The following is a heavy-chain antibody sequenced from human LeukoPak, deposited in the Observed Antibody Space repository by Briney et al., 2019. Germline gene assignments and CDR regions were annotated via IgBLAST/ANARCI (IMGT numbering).Heavy chain of an antibody. V-gene: IGHV1-18*01. D-gene: IGHD2-2*01. CDR2: ISAYNGNT. CDR3: ARVGHCSSTSCYPPWFDP. Sequence: ASVKVSCKASGYTFTSYGISWVRQAPGQGLEWMGWISAYNGNTNYAQKLQGRVTMTTDTSTSTAYRELRSLRSDDTAVYYCARVGHCSSTSCYPPWFDPWGQGTLVTVSP. J-gene: IGHJ5*02. CDR1: GYTFTSYG.